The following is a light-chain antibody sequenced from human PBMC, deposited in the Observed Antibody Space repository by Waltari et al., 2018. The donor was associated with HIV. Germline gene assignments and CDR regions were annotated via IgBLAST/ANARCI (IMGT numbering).Light chain of an antibody. CDR1: RSNIGSNT. CDR3: AAWDDSLNGQV. V-gene: IGLV1-44*01. CDR2: SNN. Sequence: QSVLTQPPSASGTPGQRVTISCSGSRSNIGSNTINWYQQLPGTAPKLLLYSNNTRPSWVPDRFSGSKSGTSASLAISGLQSEDEADYYCAAWDDSLNGQVFGGGTKLTVL. J-gene: IGLJ3*02.